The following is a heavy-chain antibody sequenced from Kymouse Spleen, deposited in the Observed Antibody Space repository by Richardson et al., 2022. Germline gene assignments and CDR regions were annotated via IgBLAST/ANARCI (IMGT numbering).Heavy chain of an antibody. CDR3: ARGSPYYDILTG. Sequence: QVQLQQWGAGLLKPSETLSLTCAVYGGSFSGYYWSWIRQPPGKGLEWIGEINHSGSTNYNPSLKSRVTISVDTSKNQFSLKLSSVTAADTAVYYCARGSPYYDILTGWGQGTLVTVSS. V-gene: IGHV4-34*01. CDR2: INHSGST. CDR1: GGSFSGYY. D-gene: IGHD3-9*01. J-gene: IGHJ4*02,IGHJ5*02.